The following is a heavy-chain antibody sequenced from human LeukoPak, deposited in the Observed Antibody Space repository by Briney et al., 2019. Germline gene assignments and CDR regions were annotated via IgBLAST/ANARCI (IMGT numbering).Heavy chain of an antibody. CDR3: VRDRDRDPYYFDY. Sequence: PGGSLRLSCAASGFTFSSYGMHWVRQAPGKGLEWVAFIRYDGSNKYYADSVKGRFTISRDNSKNTLYLQMNSLRVEDTAVYYCVRDRDRDPYYFDYWGQGTLVTVSS. V-gene: IGHV3-30*02. CDR1: GFTFSSYG. CDR2: IRYDGSNK. J-gene: IGHJ4*02.